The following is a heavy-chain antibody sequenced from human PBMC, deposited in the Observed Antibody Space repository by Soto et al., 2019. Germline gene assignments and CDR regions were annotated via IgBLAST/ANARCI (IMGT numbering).Heavy chain of an antibody. CDR2: IYYSGST. Sequence: PSETLSLTCTVSGGSISSYYWSWIRQPPGKGLEWIGYIYYSGSTNYNPSLKSRVTISVDTSKNQFSLKLSSVTAADTAVYYCASANSGSTIFGVVNGWFDPWGQGTLVTVSS. D-gene: IGHD3-3*01. J-gene: IGHJ5*02. V-gene: IGHV4-59*01. CDR3: ASANSGSTIFGVVNGWFDP. CDR1: GGSISSYY.